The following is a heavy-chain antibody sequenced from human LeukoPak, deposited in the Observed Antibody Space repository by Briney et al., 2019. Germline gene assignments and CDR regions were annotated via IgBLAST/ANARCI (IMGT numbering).Heavy chain of an antibody. CDR2: ISGSGGST. V-gene: IGHV3-23*01. CDR3: AKDGRGSGYPSNFDY. D-gene: IGHD5-12*01. Sequence: GGSLRLSCAASGFTFSNYAMSCVCDAPGRGLEWGSGISGSGGSTSNADSVKGPFTISIDNSKNMLFLKMSSLRAEDTAVYYCAKDGRGSGYPSNFDYWGEGTLGTGSS. CDR1: GFTFSNYA. J-gene: IGHJ4*02.